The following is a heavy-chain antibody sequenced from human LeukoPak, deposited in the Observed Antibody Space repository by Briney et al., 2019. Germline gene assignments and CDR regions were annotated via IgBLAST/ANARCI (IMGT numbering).Heavy chain of an antibody. CDR1: GFTFSSYG. D-gene: IGHD4-17*01. Sequence: PGGSLRLSCAASGFTFSSYGMSWVRQAPGKGLEWVSAISGSGGSTYYADSVKGRFTISRDNSKNTLYLQMNSLRAEDTAVYYCAKDYGDYIRYFQHWGQGTLVTVSS. CDR2: ISGSGGST. J-gene: IGHJ1*01. CDR3: AKDYGDYIRYFQH. V-gene: IGHV3-23*01.